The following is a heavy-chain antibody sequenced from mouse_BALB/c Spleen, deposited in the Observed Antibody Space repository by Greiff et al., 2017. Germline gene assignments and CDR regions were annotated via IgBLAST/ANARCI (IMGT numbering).Heavy chain of an antibody. CDR2: ISYDGSN. D-gene: IGHD1-1*01. J-gene: IGHJ2*01. V-gene: IGHV3-6*02. Sequence: EVKLQESGPGLVKPSQSLSLTCSVTGYSITSGYYWNWIRQFPGNKLEWMGYISYDGSNNYNPSLKNRISITRDTSKNQFFLKLNSVTTEDTATYYCARGNYGSSSDYWGQGTTLTVSS. CDR1: GYSITSGYY. CDR3: ARGNYGSSSDY.